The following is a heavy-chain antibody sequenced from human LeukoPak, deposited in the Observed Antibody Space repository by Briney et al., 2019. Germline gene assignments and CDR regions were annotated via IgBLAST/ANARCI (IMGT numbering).Heavy chain of an antibody. J-gene: IGHJ3*02. V-gene: IGHV4-59*01. CDR1: GGSISSYY. Sequence: PGTLSLTCTVSGGSISSYYWSWIRQPPGKGLEWIGYIYYSGSTNCNPSVKSRVAMSVDTSKKQFSLKLSSLTAADTAVYYCARGGTAVIAPYAFDIWGQGTMVTVSS. CDR3: ARGGTAVIAPYAFDI. D-gene: IGHD4-23*01. CDR2: IYYSGST.